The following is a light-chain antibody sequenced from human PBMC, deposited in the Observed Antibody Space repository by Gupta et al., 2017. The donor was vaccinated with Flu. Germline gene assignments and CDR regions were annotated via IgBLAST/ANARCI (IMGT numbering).Light chain of an antibody. CDR3: QQYSTYPWT. CDR1: QSISIW. J-gene: IGKJ1*01. V-gene: IGKV1-5*03. CDR2: KAS. Sequence: DIQMTQSPSTLSASVGDRVTITCRASQSISIWLAWFQKKPGKAPKPLIYKASSLESGVPSRFSGSGSGTEFSLTLSSLQPDDFATYYCQQYSTYPWTFGQGTKVEIK.